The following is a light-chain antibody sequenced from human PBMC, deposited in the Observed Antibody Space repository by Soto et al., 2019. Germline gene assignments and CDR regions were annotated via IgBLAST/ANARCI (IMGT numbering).Light chain of an antibody. CDR2: DVS. J-gene: IGLJ1*01. V-gene: IGLV2-14*03. CDR1: SSDLGDYNY. CDR3: TSYTTTGTYV. Sequence: QSALTQPASVSGSPGQSITISCTGASSDLGDYNYVSWYQQHPGRAPKLMIYDVSSRPSGVSDRFSGSKSGNTASLTISGLQAEDEADYYCTSYTTTGTYVFGTGTNVTV.